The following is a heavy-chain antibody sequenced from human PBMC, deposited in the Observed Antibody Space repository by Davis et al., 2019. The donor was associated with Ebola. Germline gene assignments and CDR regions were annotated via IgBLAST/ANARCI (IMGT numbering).Heavy chain of an antibody. V-gene: IGHV3-30-3*01. Sequence: PGGSLRLSCAASGFTFSSYAMHWVRQAPGKGLEWVAVISYDGSNKYYADSVKGRFTISRGNSKNTLYLQMNSLRAEDTAVYYCARDLFVDTAMEFDYWGQGTLVTVSS. CDR2: ISYDGSNK. CDR3: ARDLFVDTAMEFDY. CDR1: GFTFSSYA. D-gene: IGHD5-18*01. J-gene: IGHJ4*02.